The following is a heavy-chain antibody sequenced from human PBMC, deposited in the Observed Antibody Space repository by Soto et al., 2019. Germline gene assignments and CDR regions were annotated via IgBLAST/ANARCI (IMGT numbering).Heavy chain of an antibody. J-gene: IGHJ4*02. CDR1: GFTFSSYG. D-gene: IGHD3-3*01. Sequence: QVQLVESGGGVVQPGRSLRLSCAASGFTFSSYGMHWVRQAPGKGLEWVAVIWYDGSNKYYADSVKGRFTISRDNSKNTLYLQMNSLRAEDKAVYYCARVSYDFWSGYPDYWGQGTLVTVSS. V-gene: IGHV3-33*01. CDR3: ARVSYDFWSGYPDY. CDR2: IWYDGSNK.